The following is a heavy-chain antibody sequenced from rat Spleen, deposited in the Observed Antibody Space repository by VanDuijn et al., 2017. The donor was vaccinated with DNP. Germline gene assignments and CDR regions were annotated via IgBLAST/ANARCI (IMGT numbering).Heavy chain of an antibody. CDR1: GFSITSYY. CDR3: ARDTDYYYDYFDY. Sequence: EVQLQESGPGLVKPSQSLSLTCSVTGFSITSYYWGWIRKFPGNKLEWMGYINSAGSTNYNPSLRSRISITRDTSKNQFFLQVNSVTTEDTATYYCARDTDYYYDYFDYWGQGIMVKVSS. D-gene: IGHD1-6*01. CDR2: INSAGST. V-gene: IGHV3-3*01. J-gene: IGHJ2*01.